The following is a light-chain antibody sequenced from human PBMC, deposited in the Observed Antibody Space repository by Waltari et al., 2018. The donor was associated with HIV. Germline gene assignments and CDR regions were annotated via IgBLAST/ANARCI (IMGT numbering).Light chain of an antibody. CDR1: RSHIGTTY. V-gene: IGLV1-51*01. CDR3: GTWDSSLSAWV. CDR2: DNN. Sequence: HSVLTQPPSVSAAPGQEVTISCSGIRSHIGTTYVSWYPQLPGTAPKLLIYDNNKRPSGIPDRFSGSKSGTSATLGITGLQTGDEADYYCGTWDSSLSAWVFGGGTKLTVL. J-gene: IGLJ3*02.